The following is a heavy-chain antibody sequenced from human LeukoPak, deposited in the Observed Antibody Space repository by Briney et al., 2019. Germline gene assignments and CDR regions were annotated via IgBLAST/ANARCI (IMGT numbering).Heavy chain of an antibody. V-gene: IGHV3-49*04. CDR1: GFTFSSYG. Sequence: GGSLRLSCAASGFTFSSYGMHWVRQAPGKGLEWVGFIRSKAYGGTTEYAASVKGRFTISRDDSKSIAYLQMNSLKTEDTAVYYCTRDIIVVVPAAIIGPKNYYYYYYMDVWGKGTTVTVSS. CDR2: IRSKAYGGTT. D-gene: IGHD2-2*02. J-gene: IGHJ6*03. CDR3: TRDIIVVVPAAIIGPKNYYYYYYMDV.